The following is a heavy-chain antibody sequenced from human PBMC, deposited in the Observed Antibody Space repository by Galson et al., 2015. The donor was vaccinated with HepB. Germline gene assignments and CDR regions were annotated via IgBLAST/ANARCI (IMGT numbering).Heavy chain of an antibody. CDR2: TYYRSKWYN. V-gene: IGHV6-1*01. D-gene: IGHD6-19*01. J-gene: IGHJ5*02. CDR3: ARAGYSSGWYGDWFDP. CDR1: GDSVSSNSAA. Sequence: CAISGDSVSSNSAAWNWIRQSPSRGLEWLGRTYYRSKWYNDYAVSEESRITINPDTSKNQFSLQLNSVTPEDTAVYYCARAGYSSGWYGDWFDPWGQGTLVTVSS.